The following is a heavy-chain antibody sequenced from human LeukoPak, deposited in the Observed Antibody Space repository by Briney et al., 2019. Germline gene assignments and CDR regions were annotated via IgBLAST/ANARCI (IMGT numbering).Heavy chain of an antibody. CDR3: ARDGDYGGINYCYYGMDV. CDR1: GGTFSSYA. CDR2: IIPIFGTA. Sequence: GASVKVSCKASGGTFSSYAISWVRQAPGQGLEWMGGIIPIFGTANYAQKFQGRVTITADESTSTAYMELSSLRSEDTAVYYCARDGDYGGINYCYYGMDVWGQGTTVTVSS. V-gene: IGHV1-69*13. D-gene: IGHD4-23*01. J-gene: IGHJ6*02.